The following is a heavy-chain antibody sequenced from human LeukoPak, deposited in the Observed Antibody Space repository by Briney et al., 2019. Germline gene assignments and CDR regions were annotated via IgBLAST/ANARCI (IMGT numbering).Heavy chain of an antibody. CDR1: GFTFSSYS. CDR2: ISSSSSYI. Sequence: GGSLRLSCAASGFTFSSYSMNWVRQAPGKGLEWVSSISSSSSYIYYADSVKGRFTISRDNAKNSLYLQMNSLRAEDTAVYYCARDRRNKERWLQLRTRSNWGQGTLVTVSS. J-gene: IGHJ4*02. V-gene: IGHV3-21*01. D-gene: IGHD5-24*01. CDR3: ARDRRNKERWLQLRTRSN.